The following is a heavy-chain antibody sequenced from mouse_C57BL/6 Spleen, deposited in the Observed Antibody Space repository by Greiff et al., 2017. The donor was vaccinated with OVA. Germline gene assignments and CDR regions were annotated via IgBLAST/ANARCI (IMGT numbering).Heavy chain of an antibody. J-gene: IGHJ3*01. D-gene: IGHD1-1*01. CDR2: IDPSDSYT. CDR3: ARGTTVDGIWFAY. V-gene: IGHV1-50*01. CDR1: GYTFTSYW. Sequence: QVQLQQSGAELVKPGASVKLSCKASGYTFTSYWMQWVKQRPGQGLEWIGEIDPSDSYTNYNQKFKGKATLTVDTSSSTAYMQLSSLTSEDSAVYYCARGTTVDGIWFAYWGQGTLVTVSA.